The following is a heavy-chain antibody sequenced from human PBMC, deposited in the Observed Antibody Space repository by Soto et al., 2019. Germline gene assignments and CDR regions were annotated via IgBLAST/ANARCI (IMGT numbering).Heavy chain of an antibody. J-gene: IGHJ4*02. Sequence: QVQLQESGPGVVKPSETLSLTCTISGGSISGYYWTWIRQSPGKGLEYIGYVYNGNTNYNPSLNSRVTISVDTSKNQFSLKLSSVTAADTAVYYCRRISSNADYAYWGQGTLVTVSS. D-gene: IGHD3-16*01. V-gene: IGHV4-59*08. CDR3: RRISSNADYAY. CDR2: VYNGNT. CDR1: GGSISGYY.